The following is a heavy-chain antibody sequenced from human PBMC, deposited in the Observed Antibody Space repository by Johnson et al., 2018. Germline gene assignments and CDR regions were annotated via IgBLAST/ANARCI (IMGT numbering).Heavy chain of an antibody. D-gene: IGHD3-3*01. CDR3: ARSLYEGFLESGIPYYYYYGMDV. CDR1: GFTFSSYG. Sequence: QVQLVESGGGVVQPGRSLRLSCAASGFTFSSYGMHWVRQAPGKGLEWVAVISYDGSNKYYADSVKGRFTISRDNSKNTLFLQMNSLRAEDTAVYYCARSLYEGFLESGIPYYYYYGMDVWGQGTTVTVSS. CDR2: ISYDGSNK. V-gene: IGHV3-30*03. J-gene: IGHJ6*02.